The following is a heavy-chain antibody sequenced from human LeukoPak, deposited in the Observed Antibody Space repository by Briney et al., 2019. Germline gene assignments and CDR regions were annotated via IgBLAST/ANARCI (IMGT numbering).Heavy chain of an antibody. D-gene: IGHD3-10*01. Sequence: GGSLRLSCAASGFTFSSYEMNWVRQAPGKGLEWVSYISSSGSTIYYADSVKGRFTISRDNTKNSLYLQTNSLRAEDTAVYYRASRHLWFGRYRDYWGQGTLVTVSS. V-gene: IGHV3-48*03. J-gene: IGHJ4*02. CDR3: ASRHLWFGRYRDY. CDR2: ISSSGSTI. CDR1: GFTFSSYE.